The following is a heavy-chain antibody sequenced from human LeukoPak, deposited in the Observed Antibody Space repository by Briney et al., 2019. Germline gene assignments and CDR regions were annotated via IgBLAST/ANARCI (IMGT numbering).Heavy chain of an antibody. J-gene: IGHJ4*02. D-gene: IGHD4-17*01. CDR2: IKQDGSEK. V-gene: IGHV3-7*03. Sequence: GGSLRLSCAASGLSISNSWMSWFRLAPGKGPEWVANIKQDGSEKYHVDSVKGRFTVSRDNANNLLYLQMNSLRVEDTALYYCARDYNYGDYAYGYWGQGTLVTVSS. CDR3: ARDYNYGDYAYGY. CDR1: GLSISNSW.